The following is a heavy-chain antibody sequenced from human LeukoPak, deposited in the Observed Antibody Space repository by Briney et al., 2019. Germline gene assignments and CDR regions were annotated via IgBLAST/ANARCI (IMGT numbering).Heavy chain of an antibody. Sequence: GGSLRLSCAASGFTFSSYSMNWVRQAPGKGLEWVSSISGSSSYIYYADSVKGRFAISRDNAKNSLYLQMNSLRAEDTAVYYCARSREGSSSWPDAFDIWGQGTMVTVSS. V-gene: IGHV3-21*01. CDR3: ARSREGSSSWPDAFDI. D-gene: IGHD6-13*01. CDR1: GFTFSSYS. CDR2: ISGSSSYI. J-gene: IGHJ3*02.